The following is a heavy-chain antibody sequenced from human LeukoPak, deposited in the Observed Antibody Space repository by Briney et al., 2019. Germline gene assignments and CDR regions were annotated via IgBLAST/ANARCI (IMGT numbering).Heavy chain of an antibody. Sequence: GASVKVSCKASGYIFTVYYLHWVRLVPGQGLEWLGWINPNSGATKFAQKFQGRVTMTRDTSISTAYMELKSLRSDDTAMYYCARGETSGWYFGLDYWGQGTLVTVSS. V-gene: IGHV1-2*02. CDR2: INPNSGAT. D-gene: IGHD6-19*01. CDR1: GYIFTVYY. CDR3: ARGETSGWYFGLDY. J-gene: IGHJ4*02.